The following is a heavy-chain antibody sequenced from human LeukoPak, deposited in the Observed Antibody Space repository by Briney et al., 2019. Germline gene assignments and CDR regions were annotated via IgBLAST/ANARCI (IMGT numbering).Heavy chain of an antibody. CDR1: GFTFSRYG. CDR2: IWYDGSHK. J-gene: IGHJ4*02. CDR3: ARDQGNSLRIAAAVTDFDY. Sequence: QPGGSRRLSCVLSGFTFSRYGMHWVRQPPGKGMEWVAVIWYDGSHKFYGDSVEGRFTISRDNSKNMLYLQMNSLGAEDTAVDYCARDQGNSLRIAAAVTDFDYWGQGTLVTVSS. V-gene: IGHV3-33*01. D-gene: IGHD6-13*01.